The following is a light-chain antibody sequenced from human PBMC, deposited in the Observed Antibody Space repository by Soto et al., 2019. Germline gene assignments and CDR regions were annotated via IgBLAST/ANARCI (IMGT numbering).Light chain of an antibody. V-gene: IGKV1-5*03. CDR2: KAS. J-gene: IGKJ1*01. Sequence: DIQMTQSPSTLSASVGDRVTINCRSSQSIGRWFSWYQQKPGKAPKRLIYKASPLESGVPSRFSGSEYGTEFTLIISRVQPDDVATYYCQQYHYYWTFGQGTQVQVK. CDR1: QSIGRW. CDR3: QQYHYYWT.